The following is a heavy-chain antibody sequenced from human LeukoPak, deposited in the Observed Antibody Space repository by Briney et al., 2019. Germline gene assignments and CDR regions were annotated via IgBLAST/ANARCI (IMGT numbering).Heavy chain of an antibody. CDR1: GFTFSSYS. Sequence: PGGSLRLSCAASGFTFSSYSMNCVRQAPGKGLEWVSSISSSSSYIYYADSVKGRFTISRDNAKNSLYLQMNSLRAEDTAVYYCARVLIDYYYYYMDVWGKGTTVTVSS. D-gene: IGHD2/OR15-2a*01. J-gene: IGHJ6*03. V-gene: IGHV3-21*01. CDR2: ISSSSSYI. CDR3: ARVLIDYYYYYMDV.